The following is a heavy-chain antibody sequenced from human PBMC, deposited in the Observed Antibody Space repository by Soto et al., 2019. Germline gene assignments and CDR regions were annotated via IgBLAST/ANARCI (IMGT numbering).Heavy chain of an antibody. CDR3: ATVGKNSAYYYYYMAV. CDR2: IDYSGRT. D-gene: IGHD7-27*01. CDR1: GGSISSYS. Sequence: QVQLQESGPGPVKPSETLTLTCTVSGGSISSYSWTWIRQPPGEGLEWIGYIDYSGRTNYSPSLLSRVTISVDTSKTQFSLRLSHVTAADTAMYYCATVGKNSAYYYYYMAVWGKGTTVTVSS. V-gene: IGHV4-59*01. J-gene: IGHJ6*03.